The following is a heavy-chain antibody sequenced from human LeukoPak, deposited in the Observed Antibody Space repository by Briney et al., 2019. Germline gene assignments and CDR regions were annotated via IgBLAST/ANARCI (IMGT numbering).Heavy chain of an antibody. J-gene: IGHJ3*02. CDR3: ATHTIFGVVTYASLI. CDR2: FDPEDGET. V-gene: IGHV1-24*01. Sequence: APVKVSCKLSGYTGIELSMHWVRQAPGKGLEWMGGFDPEDGETKYAQKFQGRVTMTEDTSTDTAYMELSSLTSEDTAVYYCATHTIFGVVTYASLIWGRGTLVTVSS. D-gene: IGHD3-3*01. CDR1: GYTGIELS.